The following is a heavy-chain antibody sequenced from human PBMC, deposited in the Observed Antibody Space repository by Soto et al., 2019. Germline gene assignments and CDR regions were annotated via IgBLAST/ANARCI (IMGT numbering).Heavy chain of an antibody. D-gene: IGHD6-13*01. V-gene: IGHV1-2*04. CDR1: GYTFTGYY. CDR3: AREEAGSYYYGMDV. CDR2: INPNSGGT. Sequence: ASVKVSCKASGYTFTGYYMHWVRQAPGQGLEWMGWINPNSGGTNYAQKFQGWVTMTRDTSISTAYMELSRLRSDDTAVYYCAREEAGSYYYGMDVWGQGTTVTVSS. J-gene: IGHJ6*02.